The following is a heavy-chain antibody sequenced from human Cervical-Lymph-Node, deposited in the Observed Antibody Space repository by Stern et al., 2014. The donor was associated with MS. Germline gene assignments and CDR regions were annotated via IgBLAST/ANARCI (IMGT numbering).Heavy chain of an antibody. CDR3: ARVLVQIGYYFDY. V-gene: IGHV3-21*01. Sequence: EVQLVESGGGLVKPGGSLRLSCAASGFTFSSYSMNWVRQAPGKGLEWVASISSSSSYIYYAESVKGRLTITRDNAKNSLYLQMNSLRAEDTAVYYCARVLVQIGYYFDYWGQGTLVTVSS. CDR1: GFTFSSYS. CDR2: ISSSSSYI. D-gene: IGHD1/OR15-1a*01. J-gene: IGHJ4*02.